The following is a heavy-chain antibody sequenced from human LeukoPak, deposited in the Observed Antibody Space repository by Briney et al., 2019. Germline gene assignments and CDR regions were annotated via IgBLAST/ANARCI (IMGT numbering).Heavy chain of an antibody. CDR2: IYYSGST. CDR3: ASSDGNWFDP. J-gene: IGHJ5*02. CDR1: GGSISSSSYY. Sequence: PSETLSLTCTVSGGSISSSSYYWGWIRQPPGKGLEWIGSIYYSGSTYHNPSLKSRVTISVDTSKNQFSLKLSSVTAADTAVYYCASSDGNWFDPWGQGTLVTVSS. V-gene: IGHV4-39*01.